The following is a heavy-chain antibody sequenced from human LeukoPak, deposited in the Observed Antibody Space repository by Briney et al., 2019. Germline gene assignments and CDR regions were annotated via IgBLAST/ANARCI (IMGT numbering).Heavy chain of an antibody. CDR1: GGSISSSSYY. V-gene: IGHV4-39*01. CDR2: IYYSGST. J-gene: IGHJ6*02. CDR3: ARVLNLGAVAGNIYYYGMDV. D-gene: IGHD6-19*01. Sequence: SETLSLTCTVSGGSISSSSYYWGWIRQPPGKGLEWIGSIYYSGSTYYNPSLKSRVTISVDTSKNQFSLKLSSVTAADTAVYYCARVLNLGAVAGNIYYYGMDVWGQGTTVTVSS.